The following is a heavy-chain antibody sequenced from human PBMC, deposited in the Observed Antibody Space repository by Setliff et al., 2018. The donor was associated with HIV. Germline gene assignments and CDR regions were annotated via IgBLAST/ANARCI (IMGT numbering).Heavy chain of an antibody. D-gene: IGHD2-15*01. CDR2: ITPIFGTP. CDR1: GGTFSSYA. J-gene: IGHJ4*02. Sequence: GASVKVSCKASGGTFSSYALSWVRQAPGQGLEWMGGITPIFGTPNYAQKFQVRVTMTADESTSTAYMELSSLRTEDTAVYYCARELGEYCGGGTCYHHYYFDYWGPGTLVTVS. CDR3: ARELGEYCGGGTCYHHYYFDY. V-gene: IGHV1-69*13.